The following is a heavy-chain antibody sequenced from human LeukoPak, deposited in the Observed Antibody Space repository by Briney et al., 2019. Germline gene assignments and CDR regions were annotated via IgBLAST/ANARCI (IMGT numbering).Heavy chain of an antibody. Sequence: GGSLRLSCAASGFTFSSYAMHWVRQAPGKGLEWVAVISYDGSNKYYADSVKGRFTISRDNSKNTLYLQMNSLRAEDTAVYYCARELKIGIVGATGAFDIWGQGTMVTVSS. J-gene: IGHJ3*02. D-gene: IGHD1-26*01. CDR1: GFTFSSYA. CDR2: ISYDGSNK. V-gene: IGHV3-30-3*01. CDR3: ARELKIGIVGATGAFDI.